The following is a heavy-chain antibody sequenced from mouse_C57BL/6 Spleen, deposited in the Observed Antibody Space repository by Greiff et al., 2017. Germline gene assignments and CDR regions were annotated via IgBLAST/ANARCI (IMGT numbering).Heavy chain of an antibody. J-gene: IGHJ4*01. D-gene: IGHD2-4*01. CDR3: ARRGGYDYDDGDYAMDY. CDR1: GFTFSDYG. CDR2: ISSGSSTI. V-gene: IGHV5-17*01. Sequence: DVKLVESGGGLVKPGGSLKLSCAASGFTFSDYGMHWVRQAPEKGLEWVAYISSGSSTIYYADTVKGRFTISRDNAKNTLFLQMTSLRYEDTAMYYCARRGGYDYDDGDYAMDYWGQGTSVTVSS.